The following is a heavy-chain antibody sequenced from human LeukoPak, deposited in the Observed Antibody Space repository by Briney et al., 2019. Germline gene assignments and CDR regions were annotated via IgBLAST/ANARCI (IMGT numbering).Heavy chain of an antibody. CDR2: INHSGST. CDR1: GGSFSGYY. CDR3: ARGGVAGTLKTEFGY. J-gene: IGHJ4*02. V-gene: IGHV4-34*01. Sequence: PSETLSLTCAVYGGSFSGYYWSWIRQPPGKGLEWIGEINHSGSTNYNPSLKSRVTISVDTSKNQFSLKLSSVTAADTAVYYCARGGVAGTLKTEFGYWGQGTLVTVSS. D-gene: IGHD6-19*01.